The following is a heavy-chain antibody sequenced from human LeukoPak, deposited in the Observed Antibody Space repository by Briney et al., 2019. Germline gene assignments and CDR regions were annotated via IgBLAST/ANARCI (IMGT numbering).Heavy chain of an antibody. CDR1: GGSISSYY. CDR3: ARGRDGYNYAFDI. CDR2: IYYSGST. Sequence: SETLSLTCTVSGGSISSYYWSWIRQPPGKGLEWIGYIYYSGSTNYNPSLKSRVTISVDTSKNQSSLKLSSVTAADTAVYYCARGRDGYNYAFDIWGQGTMVTVSS. D-gene: IGHD5-24*01. V-gene: IGHV4-59*01. J-gene: IGHJ3*02.